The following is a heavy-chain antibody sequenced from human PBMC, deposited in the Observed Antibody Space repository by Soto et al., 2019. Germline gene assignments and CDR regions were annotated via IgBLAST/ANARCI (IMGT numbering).Heavy chain of an antibody. V-gene: IGHV3-74*03. CDR2: VNNDGTDT. J-gene: IGHJ6*02. CDR3: ARGGLQHALDV. CDR1: GFTFSNYW. D-gene: IGHD6-13*01. Sequence: EVQLVESGGGLVQPGGSLRLSCAASGFTFSNYWMYWVRQAPGKGLVWVSRVNNDGTDTTHADSVKGRFTISRDNAENTLYLQRNSLRADDTAVYYCARGGLQHALDVWGQGSTVTVSS.